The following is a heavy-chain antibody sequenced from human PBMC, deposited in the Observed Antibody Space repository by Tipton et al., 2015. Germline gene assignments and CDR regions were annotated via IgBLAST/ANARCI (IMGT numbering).Heavy chain of an antibody. J-gene: IGHJ4*02. CDR1: GGAITSDGFY. Sequence: TLSLTCTVSGGAITSDGFYWSWIRQHPGKGLERIGYIFYTGSTYYNPSLKSRATLSVDTSKNHFSLKLSSVTAADTAVYYCARDGYNSNYFDYWGQGTLVTVSS. V-gene: IGHV4-31*03. D-gene: IGHD5-24*01. CDR2: IFYTGST. CDR3: ARDGYNSNYFDY.